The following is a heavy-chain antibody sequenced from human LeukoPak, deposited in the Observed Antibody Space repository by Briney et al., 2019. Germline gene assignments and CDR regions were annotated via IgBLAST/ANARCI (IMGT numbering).Heavy chain of an antibody. D-gene: IGHD6-13*01. CDR3: ASCIAAAGPNWFDP. V-gene: IGHV4-30-4*08. CDR2: IYYSGST. J-gene: IGHJ5*02. CDR1: GGSISSGDYY. Sequence: SETLSLTCTVSGGSISSGDYYWSWIRQPPGKGLEWIGYIYYSGSTYYNPSLKSRVTISVDTSKNQFSLKLSSVTAADTAVYYCASCIAAAGPNWFDPWGQGTLVTVSS.